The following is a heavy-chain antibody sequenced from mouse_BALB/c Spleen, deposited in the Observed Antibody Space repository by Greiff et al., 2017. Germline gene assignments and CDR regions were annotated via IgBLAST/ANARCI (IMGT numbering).Heavy chain of an antibody. V-gene: IGHV1S29*02. CDR3: AREGLLDAMDY. Sequence: VQLQQSGPELVKPGASVKISCKASGYTFTDYNMHWVKQSHGKSLEWIGYIYPYNGGTGYNQQFKSKATLTVDNSSSTAYMELRSLTSEDSAVYYCAREGLLDAMDYWGQGTSVTVSS. CDR1: GYTFTDYN. CDR2: IYPYNGGT. J-gene: IGHJ4*01. D-gene: IGHD2-1*01.